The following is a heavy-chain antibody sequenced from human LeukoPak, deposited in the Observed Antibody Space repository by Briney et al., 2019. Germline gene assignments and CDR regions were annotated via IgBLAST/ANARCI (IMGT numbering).Heavy chain of an antibody. J-gene: IGHJ5*02. Sequence: SETLSLTSTVSGGSISSNDYYSDWIRQPPGKGLERIGNVHYNGKTYYNPSVKSRLTISVYTAKNQFSDSLSSVPTPDPAFFSCARHPGRNNWFDPWGQGSLVTFSS. CDR3: ARHPGRNNWFDP. CDR1: GGSISSNDYY. D-gene: IGHD1-14*01. V-gene: IGHV4-39*01. CDR2: VHYNGKT.